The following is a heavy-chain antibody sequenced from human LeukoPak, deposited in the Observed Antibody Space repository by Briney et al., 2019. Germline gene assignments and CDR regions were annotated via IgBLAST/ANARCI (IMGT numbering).Heavy chain of an antibody. J-gene: IGHJ4*02. CDR3: AKAGPNSSSNDY. Sequence: GGSLRLSCAASGFTFSSYGMHWVRQAPGKGLEWVAVISYDGSNKYYADSVKGRFTISRDNSKNTLYLQMNSLRAEDTAVYYCAKAGPNSSSNDYWGQGNPGHRLL. CDR2: ISYDGSNK. D-gene: IGHD6-6*01. V-gene: IGHV3-30*18. CDR1: GFTFSSYG.